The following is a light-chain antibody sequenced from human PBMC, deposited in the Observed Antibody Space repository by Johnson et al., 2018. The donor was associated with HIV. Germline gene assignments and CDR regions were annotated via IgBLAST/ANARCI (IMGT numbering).Light chain of an antibody. CDR3: GTWDSSLNGYV. CDR1: SSNIGNNY. Sequence: QSVLTQPPSVSAAPGQKVTISCSGSSSNIGNNYVSWYQQLPGTAPKLLIFDTNKRFSGIPDRFSGSKSGTSATLGITGLQTGDEADYYCGTWDSSLNGYVFGTGTQVTAL. CDR2: DTN. J-gene: IGLJ1*01. V-gene: IGLV1-51*01.